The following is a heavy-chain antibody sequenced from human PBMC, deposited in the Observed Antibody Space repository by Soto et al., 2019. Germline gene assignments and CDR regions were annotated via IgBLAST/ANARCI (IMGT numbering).Heavy chain of an antibody. CDR1: GFTFSSHA. CDR2: IREGGDDP. CDR3: ARGNFGNWFFDL. V-gene: IGHV3-23*01. J-gene: IGHJ2*01. Sequence: ELQLLESGGGLVQPGGSLKLSCAASGFTFSSHAMSWVRQAPGKGLEWVSGIREGGDDPHYAYSVKGRLIISRDNSKNTLDLQMNSLRAEDTAVYYCARGNFGNWFFDLWGRGTLVTVSS. D-gene: IGHD1-1*01.